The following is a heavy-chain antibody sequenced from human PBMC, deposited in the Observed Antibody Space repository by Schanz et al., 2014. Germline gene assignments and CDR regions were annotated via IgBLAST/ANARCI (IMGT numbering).Heavy chain of an antibody. Sequence: EVLLVESGGGLVQPGGSLRLSCAASGFGFSNYAMTWVRQAPGRGLEWVSSISDSGDATYYAGSVKGRFTISRDNSKNTLFLQMNSLRAEDTALYFCARDEGRDGYNLAFDVWGQGTLVTVSS. D-gene: IGHD5-12*01. CDR2: ISDSGDAT. V-gene: IGHV3-23*04. CDR3: ARDEGRDGYNLAFDV. CDR1: GFGFSNYA. J-gene: IGHJ3*01.